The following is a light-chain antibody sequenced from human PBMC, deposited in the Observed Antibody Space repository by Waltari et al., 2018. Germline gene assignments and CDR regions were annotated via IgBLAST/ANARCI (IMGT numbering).Light chain of an antibody. J-gene: IGLJ3*02. Sequence: QSVLTQPPSVSAAQGQKVTISCSGSSPHLANYLFSWYHQLPGATPKLLIHDYYKRPSGIPDRFSAAMSGTSATLDITGLQRGDEADYYCATWDNSLTAVVFGGGTKLTVL. V-gene: IGLV1-51*01. CDR2: DYY. CDR3: ATWDNSLTAVV. CDR1: SPHLANYL.